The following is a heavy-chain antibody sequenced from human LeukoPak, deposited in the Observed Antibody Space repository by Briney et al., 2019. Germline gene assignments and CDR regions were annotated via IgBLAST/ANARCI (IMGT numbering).Heavy chain of an antibody. Sequence: PGGSLRLSCAASGFTFSSYSMNWVRQAPGKGLEWVSYISSSSSTIYYADSVKGRFTISRDNAKNSLYLQMNSLRAEDTAVDYCARATGTDSEDYWGQGTLVTVSS. J-gene: IGHJ4*02. CDR2: ISSSSSTI. CDR1: GFTFSSYS. CDR3: ARATGTDSEDY. D-gene: IGHD2-8*02. V-gene: IGHV3-48*01.